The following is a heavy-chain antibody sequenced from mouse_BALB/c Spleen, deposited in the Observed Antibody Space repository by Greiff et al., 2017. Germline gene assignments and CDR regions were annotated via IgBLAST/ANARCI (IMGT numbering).Heavy chain of an antibody. Sequence: EVHLVESGGGLVQPGGSRKLSCAASGFTFSSFGMHWVRQAPEKGLEWVAYISSGSSTIYYADTVKGRFTISRDNPKNTLFLQMTSLRSEDTAMYYCARSGDYGNYAWFAYWGQGTLVTVSA. D-gene: IGHD2-1*01. CDR3: ARSGDYGNYAWFAY. CDR1: GFTFSSFG. J-gene: IGHJ3*01. CDR2: ISSGSSTI. V-gene: IGHV5-17*02.